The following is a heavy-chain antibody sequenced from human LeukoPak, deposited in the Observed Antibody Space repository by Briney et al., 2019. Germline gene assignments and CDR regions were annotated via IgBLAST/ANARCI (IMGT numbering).Heavy chain of an antibody. V-gene: IGHV1-18*01. CDR3: ARSSTSPYYYCYGMDV. CDR2: ISAYNGNT. Sequence: ASVTVSCKASGYTFTSYGISWVRQAPGQGLEWMGWISAYNGNTNYAQKLQGRVTMTTDTSTSTAYMELRSLRSDDTAVYYCARSSTSPYYYCYGMDVWGQGTTVTVSS. D-gene: IGHD2-2*01. CDR1: GYTFTSYG. J-gene: IGHJ6*02.